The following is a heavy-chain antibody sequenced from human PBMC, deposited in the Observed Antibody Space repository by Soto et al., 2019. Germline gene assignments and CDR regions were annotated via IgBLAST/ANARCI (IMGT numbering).Heavy chain of an antibody. D-gene: IGHD2-8*01. Sequence: PSETLSLTCTASGGSISNFYWSWIRQPPGKGLEWSGYISYSGNTNYNPSLKSRVSISVDTSKNQLSLNLTSVTAADTAVYYCARAPMVLSRSYFDSWGQGTPVTVSS. V-gene: IGHV4-59*01. J-gene: IGHJ4*02. CDR1: GGSISNFY. CDR2: ISYSGNT. CDR3: ARAPMVLSRSYFDS.